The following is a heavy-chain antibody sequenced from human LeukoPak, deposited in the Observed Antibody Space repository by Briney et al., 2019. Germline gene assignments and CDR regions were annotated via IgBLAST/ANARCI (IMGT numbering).Heavy chain of an antibody. Sequence: GGSLRLSCAASGFTFDDYAMHWVRQAPGKGLEWVSGISWNSGSIGYADSVKGRFTISRDNAKNSLYLQMNSLRAEDTALYYCARARGYYYAESDYWGQGTLVTVSS. J-gene: IGHJ4*02. V-gene: IGHV3-9*01. D-gene: IGHD3-22*01. CDR3: ARARGYYYAESDY. CDR2: ISWNSGSI. CDR1: GFTFDDYA.